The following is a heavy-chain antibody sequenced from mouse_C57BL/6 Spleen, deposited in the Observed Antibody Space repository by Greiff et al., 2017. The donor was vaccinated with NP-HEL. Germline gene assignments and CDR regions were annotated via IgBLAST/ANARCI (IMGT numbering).Heavy chain of an antibody. V-gene: IGHV5-4*03. D-gene: IGHD2-12*01. CDR2: ISDGGSYT. CDR1: GFTFSSYA. CDR3: AKGFYSPYAMDY. Sequence: EVKLVGSGGGLVKPGGSLKLSCAASGFTFSSYAMSWVRQTPEKRLEWVATISDGGSYTYYPDNVKGRFTISRDNAKNTLFLQMTSLRSEDTAMYYCAKGFYSPYAMDYWGQGTSVTVSS. J-gene: IGHJ4*01.